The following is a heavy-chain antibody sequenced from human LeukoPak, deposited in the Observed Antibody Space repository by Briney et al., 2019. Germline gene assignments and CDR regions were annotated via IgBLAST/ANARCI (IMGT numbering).Heavy chain of an antibody. CDR3: ARFGYAAMVSTPGLSFDY. Sequence: AGGSLRLSCAASGFTFSSYSMNWVRQAPGKGLEWVSSISSSSSYIYYADSVKGRFTISRDNAKNSLYLQMNSLRAEDTAVYYCARFGYAAMVSTPGLSFDYWGQGTLVTVSS. D-gene: IGHD5-18*01. CDR1: GFTFSSYS. V-gene: IGHV3-21*01. CDR2: ISSSSSYI. J-gene: IGHJ4*02.